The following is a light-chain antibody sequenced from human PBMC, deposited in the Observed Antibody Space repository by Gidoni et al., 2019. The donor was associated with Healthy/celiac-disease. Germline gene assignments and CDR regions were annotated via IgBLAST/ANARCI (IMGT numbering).Light chain of an antibody. CDR2: AAS. CDR3: QQYYSFPLT. V-gene: IGKV1D-8*02. Sequence: TISFRMSQGISSYLALYQQKPGKAPELLIYAASTLQSGVPSRFSGSGSGTDFTLTISCLQSEDFATYYCQQYYSFPLTFGGGTKVEIK. CDR1: QGISSY. J-gene: IGKJ4*01.